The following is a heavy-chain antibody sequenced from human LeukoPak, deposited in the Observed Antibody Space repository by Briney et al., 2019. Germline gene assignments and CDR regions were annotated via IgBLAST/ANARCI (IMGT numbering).Heavy chain of an antibody. CDR3: AGGPEAYYFYYMDV. V-gene: IGHV3-48*03. D-gene: IGHD3-3*01. CDR1: GFTNSNYE. Sequence: GGSLRLFCAASGFTNSNYEMNRVRQASGKGLERVSYISSGGTAVEYADSVKGRFTISRDSARNSLYLQMNSLRAEDTAIYYCAGGPEAYYFYYMDVWGEGTTVTISS. CDR2: ISSGGTAV. J-gene: IGHJ6*03.